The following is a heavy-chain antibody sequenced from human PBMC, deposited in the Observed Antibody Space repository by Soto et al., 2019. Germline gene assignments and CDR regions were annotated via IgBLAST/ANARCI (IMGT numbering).Heavy chain of an antibody. V-gene: IGHV1-46*01. CDR3: ARELAELTTVLYYYGMDV. J-gene: IGHJ6*02. D-gene: IGHD4-4*01. CDR1: GYTFTSYY. CDR2: INPSGGST. Sequence: ASVKVSCKASGYTFTSYYMHWVRQAPGQGLEWMGTINPSGGSTGYAQKFQGRVTMTRDTSTSTVYMDLSSLRSEDTAVYYCARELAELTTVLYYYGMDVWGQGTTVTVSS.